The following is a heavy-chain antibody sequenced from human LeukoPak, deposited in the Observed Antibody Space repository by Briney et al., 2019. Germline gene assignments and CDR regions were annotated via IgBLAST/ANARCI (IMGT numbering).Heavy chain of an antibody. CDR3: AELGITMIGGV. D-gene: IGHD3-10*02. CDR2: LKQDASEK. J-gene: IGHJ6*04. V-gene: IGHV3-7*01. CDR1: GFTFGTYW. Sequence: GGSLRLSCAASGFTFGTYWMSWVRRAPGKGLEWVANLKQDASEKYYVDSVKGRFTISRDNSKNTVYVQMNSLRAEDTAVYYCAELGITMIGGVWGKGTTVTISS.